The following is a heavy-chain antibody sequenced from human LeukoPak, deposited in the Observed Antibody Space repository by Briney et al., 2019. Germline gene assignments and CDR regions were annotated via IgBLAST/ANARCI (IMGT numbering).Heavy chain of an antibody. CDR1: GGSVSSGSYY. Sequence: SETLSLTCTVSGGSVSSGSYYWSWIRQPPGKGLEWIGYIYYSGSTNYNPSLKSRVTISVDTSKNQFSLKLSSVTAADTAVYYCARVGRLIDYWGQGTLVTVSS. D-gene: IGHD6-25*01. CDR3: ARVGRLIDY. J-gene: IGHJ4*02. V-gene: IGHV4-61*01. CDR2: IYYSGST.